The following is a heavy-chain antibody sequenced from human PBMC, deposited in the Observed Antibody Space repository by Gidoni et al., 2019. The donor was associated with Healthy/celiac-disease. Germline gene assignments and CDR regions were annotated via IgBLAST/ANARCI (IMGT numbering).Heavy chain of an antibody. CDR3: AIGRYCSGGSCSFDY. CDR1: GGSFSGYY. D-gene: IGHD2-15*01. V-gene: IGHV4-34*01. CDR2: INHQGST. J-gene: IGHJ4*02. Sequence: QVQLQQWGAGLLKPSKTLSLTCAVYGGSFSGYYWSLIRQPPGKGLEWIGEINHQGSTNYNPSLKSRVTISVDTSKNQFSLKLSSVTAADTAVYYCAIGRYCSGGSCSFDYWGQGTLVTVSS.